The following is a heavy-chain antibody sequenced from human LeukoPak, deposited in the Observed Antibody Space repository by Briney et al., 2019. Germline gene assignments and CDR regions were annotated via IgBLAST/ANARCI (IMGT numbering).Heavy chain of an antibody. Sequence: GGSLRLSCAASGFTFSSYSMNWVRQAPGKGLEWVSSISSSSSYIYYADSVRGRFTISRENAKNSLYLQMNSLRAGDTAVYYCARLYSSGWYGAFDIWGQGTMVTVSS. V-gene: IGHV3-21*01. CDR1: GFTFSSYS. J-gene: IGHJ3*02. D-gene: IGHD6-19*01. CDR3: ARLYSSGWYGAFDI. CDR2: ISSSSSYI.